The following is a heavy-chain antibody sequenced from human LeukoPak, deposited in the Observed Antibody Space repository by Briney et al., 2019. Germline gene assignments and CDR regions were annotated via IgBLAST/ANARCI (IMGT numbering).Heavy chain of an antibody. CDR2: IGYDGSNK. Sequence: GGSLRLSCEASGLTLSSYAMHWVRQAPGKGLEWVAFIGYDGSNKDYADSVKGRFTISRDNSKNTLYPQMNSLRAEDTAVYYCAKESPSFDYWGQGTLVTVSS. CDR1: GLTLSSYA. V-gene: IGHV3-30*02. J-gene: IGHJ4*02. CDR3: AKESPSFDY.